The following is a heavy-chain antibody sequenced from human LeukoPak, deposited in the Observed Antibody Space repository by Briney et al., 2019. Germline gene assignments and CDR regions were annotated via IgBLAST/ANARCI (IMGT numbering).Heavy chain of an antibody. J-gene: IGHJ4*02. CDR2: IYYSGST. CDR1: GVSIRSSGFY. V-gene: IGHV4-39*01. Sequence: SETLSLTCTVSGVSIRSSGFYWGWIRQPPGKGLDWIGSIYYSGSTYYNPSLKSRVTISVDTSKNQFSLNLSSVTAADTAVYYCARGYYDSGGFYAYWGQGTLVTVSS. D-gene: IGHD3-22*01. CDR3: ARGYYDSGGFYAY.